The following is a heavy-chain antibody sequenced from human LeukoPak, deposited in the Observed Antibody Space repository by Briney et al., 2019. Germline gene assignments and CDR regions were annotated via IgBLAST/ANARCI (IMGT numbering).Heavy chain of an antibody. CDR3: ARRARDCSSTSCFNYYYYTDV. D-gene: IGHD2-2*01. Sequence: ASVKVSCKASGYTFTNYDINWVRQATGQGLEWMGWTNPNNGKTGYAEKFQGRVTITRDTSITTAYMEVSSLRSEDTAVYYCARRARDCSSTSCFNYYYYTDVWGKGTTVTVSS. J-gene: IGHJ6*03. V-gene: IGHV1-8*03. CDR1: GYTFTNYD. CDR2: TNPNNGKT.